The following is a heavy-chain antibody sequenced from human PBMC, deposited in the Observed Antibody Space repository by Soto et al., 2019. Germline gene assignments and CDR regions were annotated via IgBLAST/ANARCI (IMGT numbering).Heavy chain of an antibody. CDR1: GGSISDDTYY. J-gene: IGHJ5*02. CDR3: ARHHCTSPGCVPLDP. V-gene: IGHV4-39*01. CDR2: IYYSETS. Sequence: SETLSLTCTVSGGSISDDTYYWGWIRQPPGKGLEWIGSIYYSETSSYNPSLGSRGTMSVDTSKKQLSLRLRSVTATDTAVYYCARHHCTSPGCVPLDPCGHGTLVTVS. D-gene: IGHD2-2*01.